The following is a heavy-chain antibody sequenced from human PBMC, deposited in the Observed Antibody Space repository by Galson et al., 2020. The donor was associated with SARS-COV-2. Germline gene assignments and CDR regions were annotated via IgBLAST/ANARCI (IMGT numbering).Heavy chain of an antibody. Sequence: AGTLTLTCAASGFTLSNHDMNWARQAPGKGLEWVLAISRSGYYTHYTDSVKGRLTITRDISTNTLFLQMNSLSAEDTAVYYCAEVPWEMRAFDIWGEETVVTFSS. CDR3: AEVPWEMRAFDI. D-gene: IGHD1-26*01. J-gene: IGHJ3*02. CDR1: GFTLSNHD. CDR2: ISRSGYYT. V-gene: IGHV3-23*01.